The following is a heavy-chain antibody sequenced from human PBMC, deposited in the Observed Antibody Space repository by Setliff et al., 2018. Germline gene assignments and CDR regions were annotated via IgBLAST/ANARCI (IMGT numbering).Heavy chain of an antibody. Sequence: GESLKISCAASGFTFSSYTMSWVRQSPGKGLEWISSISSSSNYIHYADSVKGRFTVSRDNAESSAYLQMNSLSVEDTAIYYCVRNYVDSSSDAFEVWGQGTRVTVSS. V-gene: IGHV3-21*01. J-gene: IGHJ3*01. CDR1: GFTFSSYT. CDR3: VRNYVDSSSDAFEV. D-gene: IGHD6-13*01. CDR2: ISSSSNYI.